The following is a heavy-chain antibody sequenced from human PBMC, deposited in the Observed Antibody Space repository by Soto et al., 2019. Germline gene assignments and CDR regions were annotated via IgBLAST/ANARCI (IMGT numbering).Heavy chain of an antibody. CDR1: GGSISSSSYY. CDR3: ARHDDFGNYGMDV. J-gene: IGHJ6*02. CDR2: IYYSGST. V-gene: IGHV4-39*01. D-gene: IGHD3-3*01. Sequence: SETLSLTCTVSGGSISSSSYYWGWIRQPPGKGLEWIGSIYYSGSTYYNPSLKSRVTISVDTSKNQFSLKLSSVTAADTAVYYYARHDDFGNYGMDVWGQGTTVT.